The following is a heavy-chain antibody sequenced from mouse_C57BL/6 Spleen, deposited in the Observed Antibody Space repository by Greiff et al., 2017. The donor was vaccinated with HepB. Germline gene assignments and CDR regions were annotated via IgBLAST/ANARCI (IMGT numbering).Heavy chain of an antibody. Sequence: EVQLQQSGTVLARPGASVKMSCKTSGYTFTSYWMHWVKQRPGQGLEWIGAIYPGNSDTSYNQKFKGKAKLTAVTSASTAYMELSSLTNEDSAVYYCTKAGYYYGSSFDYWGQGTTLTVSS. J-gene: IGHJ2*01. V-gene: IGHV1-5*01. D-gene: IGHD1-1*01. CDR3: TKAGYYYGSSFDY. CDR1: GYTFTSYW. CDR2: IYPGNSDT.